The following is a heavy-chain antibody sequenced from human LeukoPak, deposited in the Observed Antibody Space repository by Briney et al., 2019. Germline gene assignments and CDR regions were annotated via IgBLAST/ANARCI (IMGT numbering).Heavy chain of an antibody. Sequence: SETLSLTCTVSGYSISSGYYWGWIRQPPGKGLEWIGSIYHSGSTYYNPSLKSRVTISVDTSKNQFSLKLSSVTAADTAVYYCAREDIVVVGAFDYWGQGTLVTVSS. V-gene: IGHV4-38-2*02. J-gene: IGHJ4*02. CDR3: AREDIVVVGAFDY. CDR2: IYHSGST. D-gene: IGHD2-15*01. CDR1: GYSISSGYY.